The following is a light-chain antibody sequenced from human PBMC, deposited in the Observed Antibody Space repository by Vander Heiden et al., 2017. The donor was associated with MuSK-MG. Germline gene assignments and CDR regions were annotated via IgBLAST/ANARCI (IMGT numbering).Light chain of an antibody. CDR2: WAS. CDR1: QSVLYSSNNKNY. Sequence: DIVMTQSPDSLAVSLGERATINCKSSQSVLYSSNNKNYLVWYQQKPGQPPKLLIYWASTRESGVPDRFSGSGSGTDFTLTISSLQAEDVAVYYCQQYYNTPWTFGQRTKVEIK. CDR3: QQYYNTPWT. J-gene: IGKJ1*01. V-gene: IGKV4-1*01.